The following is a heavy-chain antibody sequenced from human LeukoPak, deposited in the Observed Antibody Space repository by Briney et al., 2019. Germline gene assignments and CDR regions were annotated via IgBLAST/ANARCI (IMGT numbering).Heavy chain of an antibody. Sequence: SKTLSLTCAISGGSISSSNWWTWVRQPPGKGLEWVGEIYLRGNTNYNPSLESRATISVDESKTQLSLRLESVTAADTAVYYCARGTITTVTDSWGPGTLVTVSS. CDR1: GGSISSSNW. CDR3: ARGTITTVTDS. CDR2: IYLRGNT. V-gene: IGHV4-4*02. D-gene: IGHD4-17*01. J-gene: IGHJ4*02.